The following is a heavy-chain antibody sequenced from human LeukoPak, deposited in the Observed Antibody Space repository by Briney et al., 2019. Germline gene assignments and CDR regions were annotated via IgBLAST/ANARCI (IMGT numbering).Heavy chain of an antibody. V-gene: IGHV4-59*08. D-gene: IGHD3-22*01. Sequence: PSETLSLTCTVSGGSISSYYWSWIRQPPGKGLEWIASIYYSGSTNYNPSLKSRVTISVDTSKNQFSLQLTSVTAADTAFYYCARLTSGYYANFDYWGQGILVTVSS. CDR1: GGSISSYY. CDR3: ARLTSGYYANFDY. CDR2: IYYSGST. J-gene: IGHJ4*02.